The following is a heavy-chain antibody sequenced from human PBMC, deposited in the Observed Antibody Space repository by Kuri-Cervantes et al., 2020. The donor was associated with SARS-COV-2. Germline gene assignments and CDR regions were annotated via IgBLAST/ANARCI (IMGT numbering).Heavy chain of an antibody. CDR1: GYTFTGYY. CDR3: ARDPGYSGYDHAFDI. Sequence: ASVKVSCKASGYTFTGYYMHWVRQAPGQGLEWMGWINPNSGGTNYAQKFQGWVTMTRDTSISTAYMELSRLRSDDTAVYYCARDPGYSGYDHAFDIWGQGTMVTVSS. J-gene: IGHJ3*02. D-gene: IGHD5-12*01. CDR2: INPNSGGT. V-gene: IGHV1-2*04.